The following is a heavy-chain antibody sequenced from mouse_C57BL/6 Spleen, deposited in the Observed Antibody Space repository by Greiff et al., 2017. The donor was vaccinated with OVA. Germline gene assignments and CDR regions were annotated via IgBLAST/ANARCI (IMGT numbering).Heavy chain of an antibody. CDR1: GFTFSDYG. J-gene: IGHJ3*01. Sequence: EVQLVESGGGLVKPGGSLKLSCAASGFTFSDYGMHWVRQAPEKGLEWVAYISSGSSTIYYADTVKGRFTISRDNAKNTLFLQMTSLRSEDTAMYYCARHDYYGSSKFAYWGQGTLVTVSA. D-gene: IGHD1-1*01. V-gene: IGHV5-17*01. CDR3: ARHDYYGSSKFAY. CDR2: ISSGSSTI.